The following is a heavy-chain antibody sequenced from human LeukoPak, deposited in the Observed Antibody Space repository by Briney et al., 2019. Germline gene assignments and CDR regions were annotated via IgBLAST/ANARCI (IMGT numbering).Heavy chain of an antibody. J-gene: IGHJ4*02. Sequence: GGPLRLSCAASEFTFSNYWMTWVRQAPGKGLEWVANINQHGSEKYYVDSVEGRFTISRDNAKNSLYLQMNSLRADDTAVYYCARDRPGAPVPGVVAYWGQGTLVSVSS. CDR1: EFTFSNYW. CDR3: ARDRPGAPVPGVVAY. CDR2: INQHGSEK. V-gene: IGHV3-7*05. D-gene: IGHD3-10*01.